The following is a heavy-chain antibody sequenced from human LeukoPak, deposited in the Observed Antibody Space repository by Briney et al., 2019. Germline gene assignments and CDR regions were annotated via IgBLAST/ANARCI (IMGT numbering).Heavy chain of an antibody. D-gene: IGHD5-24*01. CDR1: GFTFSSYE. CDR2: ITTSGSTI. J-gene: IGHJ4*02. V-gene: IGHV3-48*03. CDR3: ARADRDGNKRFLD. Sequence: GGSLRLSCAASGFTFSSYEMNWIRQAPGKGLEWLSYITTSGSTIYYADSVKGRFTVSRDNAKNSLYLQMNSLRDEDTAVYYCARADRDGNKRFLDWGQGTLVTVSS.